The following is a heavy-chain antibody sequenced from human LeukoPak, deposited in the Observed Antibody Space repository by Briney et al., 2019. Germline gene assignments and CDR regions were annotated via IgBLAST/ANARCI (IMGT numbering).Heavy chain of an antibody. Sequence: GGSLRLSCAASGFTFTNYAMNWVRQAPGKGLEWVSAISGSGGSSSYADSVRGRFTISRDNSYNMLYLQMNSLRAEDTAVYYCAKPLRDAGSFNYPYFDFWGQGTLVTVSS. CDR2: ISGSGGSS. CDR1: GFTFTNYA. CDR3: AKPLRDAGSFNYPYFDF. J-gene: IGHJ4*02. D-gene: IGHD5-24*01. V-gene: IGHV3-23*01.